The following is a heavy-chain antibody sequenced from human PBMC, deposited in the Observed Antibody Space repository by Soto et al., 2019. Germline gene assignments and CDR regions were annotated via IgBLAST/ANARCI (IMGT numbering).Heavy chain of an antibody. V-gene: IGHV3-23*01. CDR2: ISGSGGST. CDR1: GFTLRRYS. CDR3: ANSVVVKDY. D-gene: IGHD3-22*01. Sequence: PGGALRISLAASGFTLRRYSLSLVRQAPGKGLEWVSAISGSGGSTYYADSVKGRFTISRDNSKNALYLQMNSLRAEDTAVYYCANSVVVKDYWGQGTLVTVSS. J-gene: IGHJ4*02.